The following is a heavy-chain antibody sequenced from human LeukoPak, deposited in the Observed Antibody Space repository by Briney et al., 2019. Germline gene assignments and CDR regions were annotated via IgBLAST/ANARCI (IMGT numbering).Heavy chain of an antibody. CDR2: IYYTGNT. D-gene: IGHD2-15*01. Sequence: SETLSLTCTVSGVSISNHYSSWIRQPPGKGLEWIGYIYYTGNTNYNPSLKSRVTISEDMSKNQVSLELSSVTAADTAVYYCVRHSRVVAFDYWGQGNLVTVSS. CDR3: VRHSRVVAFDY. CDR1: GVSISNHY. J-gene: IGHJ4*02. V-gene: IGHV4-59*08.